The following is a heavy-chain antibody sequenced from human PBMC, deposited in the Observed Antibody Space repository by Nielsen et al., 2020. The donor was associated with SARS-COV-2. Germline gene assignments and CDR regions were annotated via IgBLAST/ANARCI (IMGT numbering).Heavy chain of an antibody. Sequence: WIRQPPGKGLEWVAVISYDGSNKYYADSVKGRFTISRDNSKNTLYLQMNSLRAEDTAVYYCARDLSDAFDIWGQGTMVTVSS. D-gene: IGHD2/OR15-2a*01. CDR3: ARDLSDAFDI. J-gene: IGHJ3*02. CDR2: ISYDGSNK. V-gene: IGHV3-30*04.